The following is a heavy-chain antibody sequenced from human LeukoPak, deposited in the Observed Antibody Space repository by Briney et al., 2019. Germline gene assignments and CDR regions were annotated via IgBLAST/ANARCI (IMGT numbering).Heavy chain of an antibody. CDR1: GFTFSSYG. CDR2: IRYDGSNK. V-gene: IGHV3-30*02. Sequence: PGGSLRLSCAASGFTFSSYGMHWVRQAPGKGLVWVAFIRYDGSNKYYADYVKGRFTISRDNSKNTLYLQMNSLRAEDTAVYYCAKDSDIVVVVAAVLGPYWGQGTLVTVSS. D-gene: IGHD2-15*01. CDR3: AKDSDIVVVVAAVLGPY. J-gene: IGHJ4*02.